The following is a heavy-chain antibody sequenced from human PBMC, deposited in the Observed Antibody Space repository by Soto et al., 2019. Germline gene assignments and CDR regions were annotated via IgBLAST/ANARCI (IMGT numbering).Heavy chain of an antibody. CDR3: ARGGYCDTVNCYEGYCYGMDV. Sequence: QVQMVQSGAAVKKPGASVRVSCKTSGYSFTDYYIHWVRQAPGQGLEWMGWINPHSGGTNYARKFQGRVTLTRDTSINTAYMELSSLTSDDTAVFHCARGGYCDTVNCYEGYCYGMDVWGQGTTVSVSS. D-gene: IGHD2-2*03. V-gene: IGHV1-2*02. J-gene: IGHJ6*02. CDR2: INPHSGGT. CDR1: GYSFTDYY.